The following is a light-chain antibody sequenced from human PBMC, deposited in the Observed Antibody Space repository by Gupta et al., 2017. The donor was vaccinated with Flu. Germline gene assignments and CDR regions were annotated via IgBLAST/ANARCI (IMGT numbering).Light chain of an antibody. CDR1: QSLLHSIGHNY. CDR3: MRTLETPST. V-gene: IGKV2-28*01. CDR2: LGS. Sequence: VTPGEPASISCRSSQSLLHSIGHNYSDCYLQTPGQSPHLLIYLGSRPTSGLPDRISGSWSATDFTLEISIVAAEDVVVYCCMRTLETPSTFVQGTRVEIK. J-gene: IGKJ2*01.